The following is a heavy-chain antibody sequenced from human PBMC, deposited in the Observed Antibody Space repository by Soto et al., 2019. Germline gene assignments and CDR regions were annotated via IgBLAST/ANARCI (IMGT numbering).Heavy chain of an antibody. CDR3: ARGVVVAATWFDY. CDR2: IYYSGST. Sequence: QVQLQESGPGLVKPSETLSLTCTVSGGSISSCYWSWIRQPPGKGLEWIGYIYYSGSTNYNPSLTSRVTISVDTSKNQFSLKLSSVTAADTAVYYCARGVVVAATWFDYWGQGTLVTVSS. J-gene: IGHJ4*02. CDR1: GGSISSCY. D-gene: IGHD2-15*01. V-gene: IGHV4-59*01.